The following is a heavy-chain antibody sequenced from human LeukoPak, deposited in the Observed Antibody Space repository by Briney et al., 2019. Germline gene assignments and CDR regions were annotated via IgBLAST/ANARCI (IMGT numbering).Heavy chain of an antibody. CDR3: VRDPTNTSGRYAYFDY. V-gene: IGHV1-18*01. CDR1: GYTFNHHG. D-gene: IGHD6-19*01. Sequence: ASVTASCKASGYTFNHHGISWVRQAPGQGLEWMGWISCYNGDTNYAQKLQGRVTISTDTSTSTAYMALTGLRSDDTAVYYCVRDPTNTSGRYAYFDYWGQGTLVTVSS. CDR2: ISCYNGDT. J-gene: IGHJ4*01.